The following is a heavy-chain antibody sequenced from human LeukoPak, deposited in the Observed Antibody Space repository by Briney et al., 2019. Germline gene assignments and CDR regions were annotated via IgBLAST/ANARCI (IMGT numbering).Heavy chain of an antibody. D-gene: IGHD3-22*01. CDR1: GFTFSSYW. CDR2: IKQDGSEK. Sequence: RGSLRLSCAVSGFTFSSYWMTWVRQAPGKGLEWVANIKQDGSEKNYVDSVKGRFTISRDNAKNSLYLQMNSLRAEDTAVYYCARHGDYYDSSGSSHYYFDSWGQGALVTVSS. CDR3: ARHGDYYDSSGSSHYYFDS. V-gene: IGHV3-7*03. J-gene: IGHJ4*02.